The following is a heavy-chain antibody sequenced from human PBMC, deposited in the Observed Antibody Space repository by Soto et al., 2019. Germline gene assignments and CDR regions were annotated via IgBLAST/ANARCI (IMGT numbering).Heavy chain of an antibody. J-gene: IGHJ6*02. Sequence: SLRLSCLASGFTFSDFAMTWVRHVPGRGLEWVASLDGAGGSTYYAESVRGRFSISRDNSQNTLFLQMKRLTVDDTAIYYCAAPRDEYGSGVSWFTYGMDIWGQGTTVTVSS. CDR2: LDGAGGST. D-gene: IGHD3-10*01. CDR3: AAPRDEYGSGVSWFTYGMDI. V-gene: IGHV3-23*01. CDR1: GFTFSDFA.